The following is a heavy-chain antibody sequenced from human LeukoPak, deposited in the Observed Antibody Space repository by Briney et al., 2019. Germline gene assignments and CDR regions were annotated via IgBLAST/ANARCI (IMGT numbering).Heavy chain of an antibody. J-gene: IGHJ3*02. V-gene: IGHV1-18*01. D-gene: IGHD5-12*01. CDR2: ISACNGNT. CDR3: ARGGNIVTPIEDAFDI. Sequence: ASVKVSCKASGYTFTSYGISWVRQAPGQGLEWMGWISACNGNTNYAQKLQGRVTMTTNTSTSTAYMELRSLRSDDTAVYYCARGGNIVTPIEDAFDIWGQGTMVTVSS. CDR1: GYTFTSYG.